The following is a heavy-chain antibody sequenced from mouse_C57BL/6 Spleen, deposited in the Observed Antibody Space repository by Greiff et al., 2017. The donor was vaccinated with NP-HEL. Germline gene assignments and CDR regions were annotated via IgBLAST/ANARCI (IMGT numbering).Heavy chain of an antibody. J-gene: IGHJ3*01. CDR1: GYAFSSSW. V-gene: IGHV1-82*01. CDR3: ARGGAWFAY. CDR2: IYPGDGDT. Sequence: QVQLKESGPELVKPGASVKISCKASGYAFSSSWMNWVKQRPGKGLEWIGRIYPGDGDTNYNGKFKGKATLTADKSSSTAYMQLSSLTSEDSAAYFCARGGAWFAYWGQGTLVTVSA.